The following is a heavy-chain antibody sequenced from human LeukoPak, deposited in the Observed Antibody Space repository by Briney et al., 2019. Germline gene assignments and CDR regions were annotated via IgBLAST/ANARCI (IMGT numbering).Heavy chain of an antibody. CDR2: IRGSGSET. V-gene: IGHV3-23*01. Sequence: GGSLRLSCAGSGFTFNSYAMSWVRQAPGKGLEWVCGIRGSGSETFYADSVKGRFIISRDNSINTLYLQMNSLRVEDTALYNCAKDRLRFLIPHDWGQGTLVTVSS. D-gene: IGHD3-3*01. J-gene: IGHJ4*02. CDR3: AKDRLRFLIPHD. CDR1: GFTFNSYA.